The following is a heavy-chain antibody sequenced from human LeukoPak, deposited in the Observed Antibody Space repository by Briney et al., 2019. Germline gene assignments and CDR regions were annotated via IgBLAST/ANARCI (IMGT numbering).Heavy chain of an antibody. CDR3: AKSRLLWFGESRPRAFDI. CDR2: INSDESST. J-gene: IGHJ3*02. V-gene: IGHV3-74*01. D-gene: IGHD3-10*01. CDR1: GFTFSSYW. Sequence: PGGSLRLSCAASGFTFSSYWMHWVRQAPGKGLVWVSRINSDESSTSYADSVKGRFTISRDNAKNTLYLQMNSLRAEDTAVYYCAKSRLLWFGESRPRAFDIWGQGTMVTVSS.